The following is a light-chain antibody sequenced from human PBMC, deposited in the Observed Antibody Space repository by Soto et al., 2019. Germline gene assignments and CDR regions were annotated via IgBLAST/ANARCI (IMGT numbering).Light chain of an antibody. Sequence: DIQMTRSPSTLASCLCNIFTITCRANQSLRDSLAWYQQRPGQAPKLLIYRASSLESGVPSRFSGSGSGTEFTLTISSLQSEDFAVYYCQQYNNWLSITFGQGTRLEIK. J-gene: IGKJ5*01. CDR2: RAS. CDR1: QSLRDS. V-gene: IGKV1-5*03. CDR3: QQYNNWLSIT.